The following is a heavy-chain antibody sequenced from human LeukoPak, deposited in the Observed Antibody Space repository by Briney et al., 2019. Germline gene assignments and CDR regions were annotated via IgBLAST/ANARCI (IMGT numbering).Heavy chain of an antibody. CDR2: INPNSGGT. V-gene: IGHV1-2*02. J-gene: IGHJ4*02. D-gene: IGHD6-13*01. CDR3: ARNAAAGTFTLGY. CDR1: GYTFTGYY. Sequence: ASVKVSCKASGYTFTGYYMHWVRQAPGQGLEWMGWINPNSGGTNYAQKFQGRVTMTRDTSISTAYMELSSLRSEDTAVYYCARNAAAGTFTLGYWGQGTLVTVSS.